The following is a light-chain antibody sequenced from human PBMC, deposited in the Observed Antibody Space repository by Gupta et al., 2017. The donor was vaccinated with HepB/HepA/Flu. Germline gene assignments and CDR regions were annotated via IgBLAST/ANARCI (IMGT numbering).Light chain of an antibody. CDR1: QIVSSN. Sequence: MSQLPASHSASPGDRCTLSCRASQIVSSNLTWYQQQPGQAPRLLIYGASTRATGIPARFSGSGSGTEFTLTISSLQSEDFAVYYCQQYNYWPPWTFGQGTNVEIK. CDR3: QQYNYWPPWT. CDR2: GAS. J-gene: IGKJ1*01. V-gene: IGKV3-15*01.